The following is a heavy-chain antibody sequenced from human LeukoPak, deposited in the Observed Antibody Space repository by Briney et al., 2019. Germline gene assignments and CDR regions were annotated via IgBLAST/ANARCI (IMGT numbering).Heavy chain of an antibody. CDR2: MSTTSGNT. CDR1: GYSFSRYD. D-gene: IGHD6-19*01. CDR3: ARGGAGTVDY. Sequence: ASVKVSCKASGYSFSRYDINWVRQATGQGLEWMGRMSTTSGNTGYLQKFQGRVTITSDTSISTAYMELNSLTSEDTAVYCCARGGAGTVDYWGQGTLVTVSS. J-gene: IGHJ4*02. V-gene: IGHV1-8*01.